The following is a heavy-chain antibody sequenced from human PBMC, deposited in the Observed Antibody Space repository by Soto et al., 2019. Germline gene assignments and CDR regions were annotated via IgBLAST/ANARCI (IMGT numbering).Heavy chain of an antibody. D-gene: IGHD1-26*01. Sequence: QVQLVESGGGVVQPGRSLRLSCAASGLTFSSYAMHWVRQAPGKGLEWVAVISYDGSNKYYADSVKGRFTISRDNSKNTLYLQMNSLRAEDTAVYYCARDVGDYWGQGTLVTVSS. V-gene: IGHV3-30-3*01. CDR1: GLTFSSYA. CDR3: ARDVGDY. CDR2: ISYDGSNK. J-gene: IGHJ4*02.